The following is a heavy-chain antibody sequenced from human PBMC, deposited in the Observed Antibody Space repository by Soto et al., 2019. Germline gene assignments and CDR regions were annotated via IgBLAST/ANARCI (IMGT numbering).Heavy chain of an antibody. CDR1: GYTFTKFH. CDR3: ARDRYYDPWSGYSSRWFDP. V-gene: IGHV1-46*01. Sequence: ASVKVSCKASGYTFTKFHIHWVRQAPGQGLEWMGMVDPSGGVTRDAQRFQGRITMTSDTSTSSVYMELRGLTSEDTAVYYCARDRYYDPWSGYSSRWFDPWGQGTLVTSP. CDR2: VDPSGGVT. D-gene: IGHD3-3*01. J-gene: IGHJ5*02.